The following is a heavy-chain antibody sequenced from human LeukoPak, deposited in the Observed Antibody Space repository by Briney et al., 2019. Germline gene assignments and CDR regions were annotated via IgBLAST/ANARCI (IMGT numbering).Heavy chain of an antibody. V-gene: IGHV1-18*01. Sequence: ASVKVSFKASGYTFTSYGISWVRQAPGQGLEWMGWISAYNGNTNYAQKLQGRVTMTTDTSTSTAYMELRSLRSDDTAVYYCARNYDFWSGSLPFDYWGQGTLVTVSS. CDR1: GYTFTSYG. CDR2: ISAYNGNT. D-gene: IGHD3-3*01. J-gene: IGHJ4*02. CDR3: ARNYDFWSGSLPFDY.